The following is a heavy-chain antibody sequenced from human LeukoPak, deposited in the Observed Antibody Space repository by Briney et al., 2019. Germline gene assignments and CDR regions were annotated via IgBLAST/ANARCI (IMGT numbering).Heavy chain of an antibody. V-gene: IGHV1-18*01. Sequence: EASVKVSCKASGYTFTTYGISWVRHAPGQRLEWMGWISAYNGNTNYAQQFQGRVTMTTNTSRSTAYMELRSLRSDDTAVYYCARDLIAVRPGWFDPWGQGSLVTVSS. D-gene: IGHD6-6*01. J-gene: IGHJ5*02. CDR1: GYTFTTYG. CDR3: ARDLIAVRPGWFDP. CDR2: ISAYNGNT.